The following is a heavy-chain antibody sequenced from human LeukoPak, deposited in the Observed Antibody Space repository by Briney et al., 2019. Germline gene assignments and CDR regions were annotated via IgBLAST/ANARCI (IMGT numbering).Heavy chain of an antibody. J-gene: IGHJ4*02. CDR1: GFTFSDYY. CDR2: ISSRSSHT. CDR3: ARFSSGWYYFDY. Sequence: GGSLRLSCAASGFTFSDYYMSWIRQAPGKGLEWVSYISSRSSHTNYADSVKGRFTVSRDNAKNSLYLQMNSLRAEDTAVYYCARFSSGWYYFDYWGQGTLVTVSS. D-gene: IGHD6-19*01. V-gene: IGHV3-11*03.